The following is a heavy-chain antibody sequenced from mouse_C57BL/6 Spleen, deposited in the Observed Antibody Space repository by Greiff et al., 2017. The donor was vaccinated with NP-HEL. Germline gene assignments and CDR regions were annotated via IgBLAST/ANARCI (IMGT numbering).Heavy chain of an antibody. CDR3: ARHYGSSYDYAMDY. D-gene: IGHD1-1*01. Sequence: EVQLQQSGPELVKPGASVKISCKASGYSFTDYNMNWVKQSNGKSLEWIGVINPNYGTTSYNQKSKGKATLTVDQSSSTAYMQLNSLTSEDSAVYYCARHYGSSYDYAMDYWGQGTSVTVSS. CDR1: GYSFTDYN. CDR2: INPNYGTT. V-gene: IGHV1-39*01. J-gene: IGHJ4*01.